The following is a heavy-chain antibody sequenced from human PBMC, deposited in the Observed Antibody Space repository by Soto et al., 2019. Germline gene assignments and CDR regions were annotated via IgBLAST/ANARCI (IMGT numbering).Heavy chain of an antibody. CDR2: IYHSGNT. CDR3: ARARFQVLYGKPYFDS. J-gene: IGHJ4*02. D-gene: IGHD2-2*02. CDR1: GGSITTGGSY. Sequence: TLSLTCTVSGGSITTGGSYWSWIRQHPGKGLEWIGNIYHSGNTYYNLSLKSRLTISVDTSKNHFSLMVDSVTAADTAVYYCARARFQVLYGKPYFDSWGQGTLVTVSS. V-gene: IGHV4-31*03.